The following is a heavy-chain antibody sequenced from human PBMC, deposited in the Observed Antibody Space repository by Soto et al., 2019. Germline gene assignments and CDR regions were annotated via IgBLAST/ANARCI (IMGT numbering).Heavy chain of an antibody. V-gene: IGHV4-31*03. CDR3: ARAGYCSGGSCYSLYYFDY. CDR2: IYYSGST. CDR1: GGSISSGGYY. J-gene: IGHJ4*02. Sequence: QVQLQESGPGLVKPSQTLSLTCTVSGGSISSGGYYWSWIRQHPGKGLEWIGYIYYSGSTYYNPSLKSRVTISVATSKNQFSLKLSSATAADTAVYYCARAGYCSGGSCYSLYYFDYWGQGTLVTVSS. D-gene: IGHD2-15*01.